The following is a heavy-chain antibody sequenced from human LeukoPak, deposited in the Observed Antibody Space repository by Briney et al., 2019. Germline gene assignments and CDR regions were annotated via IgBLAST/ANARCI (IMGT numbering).Heavy chain of an antibody. V-gene: IGHV3-23*01. J-gene: IGHJ4*02. D-gene: IGHD2-2*01. CDR2: ISGSGDST. Sequence: GGSLRLSCAASGFTFSSYGMNWVRQASGKGLEWVSAISGSGDSTYYADSVKGRFTISRDNARDSLYLQMNSLRDDDTSVYYCARDATALYWGRGTPVTVSS. CDR3: ARDATALY. CDR1: GFTFSSYG.